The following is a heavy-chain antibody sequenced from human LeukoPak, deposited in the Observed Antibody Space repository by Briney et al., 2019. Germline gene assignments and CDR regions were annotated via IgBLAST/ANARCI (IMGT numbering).Heavy chain of an antibody. CDR1: GFPFSSYW. V-gene: IGHV3-7*01. CDR3: ARLTGTTGFDY. D-gene: IGHD1-1*01. CDR2: IKQDGSDK. Sequence: PVGSLRLSYAASGFPFSSYWMSWVRQALGKGLEWVANIKQDGSDKYYVDSVKGRFTISRDNAKNSLYLQLNSLRADDTAVYYCARLTGTTGFDYWGQGTLVTVSS. J-gene: IGHJ4*02.